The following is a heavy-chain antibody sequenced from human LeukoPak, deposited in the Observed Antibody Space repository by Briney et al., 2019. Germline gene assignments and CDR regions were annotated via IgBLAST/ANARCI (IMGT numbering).Heavy chain of an antibody. CDR3: ASSLSIASSFYDSNVYYYYRDY. CDR2: ISGSGGST. CDR1: GFTFSSYA. Sequence: GGSLRLSCAASGFTFSSYAMNWVRQAPGKGLEWVSAISGSGGSTYYADSVKGRFTISRDNSKNTLYLQMNSLRAEDTAIYYCASSLSIASSFYDSNVYYYYRDYWGQGTLVTVSS. J-gene: IGHJ4*02. V-gene: IGHV3-23*01. D-gene: IGHD3-22*01.